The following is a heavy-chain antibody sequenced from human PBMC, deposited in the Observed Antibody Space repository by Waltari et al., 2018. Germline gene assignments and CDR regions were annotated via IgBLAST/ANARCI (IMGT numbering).Heavy chain of an antibody. V-gene: IGHV3-23*01. Sequence: EVQLLESGGGLVQPGGSLRLSCAASGFTFSSYAMSWVRQAPGKGLGWVSAISGSGGSTYYADSVKGRFTISRDNSKNTLYLQMNSLRAEDTAVYYCAKDRRRRYYGMDVWGQGTTVTVSS. J-gene: IGHJ6*02. CDR1: GFTFSSYA. CDR3: AKDRRRRYYGMDV. CDR2: ISGSGGST.